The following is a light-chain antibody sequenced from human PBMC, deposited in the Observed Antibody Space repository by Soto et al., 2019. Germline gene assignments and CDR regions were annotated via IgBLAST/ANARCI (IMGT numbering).Light chain of an antibody. CDR1: QSISYSSNKKKY. CDR3: QQYHSIPFT. CDR2: WAS. J-gene: IGKJ3*01. V-gene: IGKV4-1*01. Sequence: DIVMTQSPDSLAVSLGESATINCKSSQSISYSSNKKKYLAWYQQRPGQPPKLLMHWASTRESGVPDRFSGSGSGTDFTLTISSLQAEDVAVYYCQQYHSIPFTFGPGTKVDIK.